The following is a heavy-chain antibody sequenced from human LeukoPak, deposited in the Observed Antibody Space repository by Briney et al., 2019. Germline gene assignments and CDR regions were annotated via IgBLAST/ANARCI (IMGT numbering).Heavy chain of an antibody. D-gene: IGHD5-24*01. Sequence: GASVKVSCKASGYSFTSHGMSWVRQAPGQGLGWMGWISVNNGNTNYAQKFQGRVFMTTDTSTNTVYMELRSLKPDDTAVYYCAREQLGGSSWPYNWFDSWGQGTLVTVSS. CDR3: AREQLGGSSWPYNWFDS. V-gene: IGHV1-18*01. CDR1: GYSFTSHG. CDR2: ISVNNGNT. J-gene: IGHJ5*01.